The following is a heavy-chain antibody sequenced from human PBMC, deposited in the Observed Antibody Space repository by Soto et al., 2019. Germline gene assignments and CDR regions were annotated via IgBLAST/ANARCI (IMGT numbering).Heavy chain of an antibody. Sequence: PGGSLRLSCAASGFTFSSYGMHWVRQAPGKGLEWVAVISYDGSNKYYADSVKGRFTISRDNSKNTLYLQMNSLRAEDTAVYYCAKDRSHYDFWRNYYYYGMDVWGQGTTVTVSS. CDR1: GFTFSSYG. J-gene: IGHJ6*02. CDR2: ISYDGSNK. V-gene: IGHV3-30*18. CDR3: AKDRSHYDFWRNYYYYGMDV. D-gene: IGHD3-3*01.